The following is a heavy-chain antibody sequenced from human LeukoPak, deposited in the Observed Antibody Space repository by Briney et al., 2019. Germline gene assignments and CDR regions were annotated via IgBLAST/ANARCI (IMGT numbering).Heavy chain of an antibody. Sequence: SQTLSLTCTVSGGSISSGSYYWSWIRQPAGKGLEWIGRIYTSGSTNYNPSLKSRVTISLDTSKNQFSLKLSSVTAADTAVYYCARVGILYGDAFDIWGQGTMVTVSS. D-gene: IGHD2-15*01. CDR3: ARVGILYGDAFDI. CDR1: GGSISSGSYY. CDR2: IYTSGST. V-gene: IGHV4-61*02. J-gene: IGHJ3*02.